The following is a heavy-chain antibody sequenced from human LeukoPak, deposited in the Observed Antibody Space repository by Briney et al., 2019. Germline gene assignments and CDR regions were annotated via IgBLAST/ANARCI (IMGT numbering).Heavy chain of an antibody. D-gene: IGHD3-10*01. CDR2: IYPSGST. Sequence: PSETLSLTCTVSGASISSYYWNWIRQPAGKALEWIGRIYPSGSTNYDPSLKSRVTMSVDTSKNQFSLKPSSVTAADTAVYYCASSYYYGSESYLEWGQGTLVTVSS. CDR3: ASSYYYGSESYLE. CDR1: GASISSYY. J-gene: IGHJ4*02. V-gene: IGHV4-4*07.